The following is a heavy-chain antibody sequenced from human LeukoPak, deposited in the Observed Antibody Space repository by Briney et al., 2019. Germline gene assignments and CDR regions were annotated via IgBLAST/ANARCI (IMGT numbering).Heavy chain of an antibody. CDR3: ATGVRGYNSALDY. J-gene: IGHJ4*02. D-gene: IGHD6-19*01. CDR2: ISSGSSYI. V-gene: IGHV3-21*01. CDR1: GFTFSNYY. Sequence: GGSLRLSCAASGFTFSNYYMKWVRQAPGKGLEWVSSISSGSSYIYYADPLKGRFTISRDNAKNSLYLQMNSLRAEDTAVYYCATGVRGYNSALDYWGQGTLVTVSS.